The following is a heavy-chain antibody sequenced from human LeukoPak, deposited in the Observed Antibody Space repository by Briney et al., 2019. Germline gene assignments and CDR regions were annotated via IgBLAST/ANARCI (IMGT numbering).Heavy chain of an antibody. CDR2: ISYDGSNK. V-gene: IGHV3-30-3*01. Sequence: GGSLRLSCAASGFTFSSYAMRWVRQAPGKGLEWVAVISYDGSNKYYAVSVKGRFTISRDNSKNPLYLQMNSLRAEDTAVYYCARPGWYNWNHNWFDPWGQGTLVTVSS. J-gene: IGHJ5*02. CDR1: GFTFSSYA. CDR3: ARPGWYNWNHNWFDP. D-gene: IGHD1-20*01.